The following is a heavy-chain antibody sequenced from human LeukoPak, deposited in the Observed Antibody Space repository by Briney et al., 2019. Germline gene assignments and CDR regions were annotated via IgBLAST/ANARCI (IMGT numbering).Heavy chain of an antibody. Sequence: GASVKVSCKPSGYTFTSYGINWVRQAPGQGLEWMGWINGYNCNTNHAQKLQGRVPMTTDTSTSTAYMELRSLRPDDTAVYYCAGTPGGTTEPTYYGMDVWGQGTTVTVSS. CDR3: AGTPGGTTEPTYYGMDV. CDR2: INGYNCNT. D-gene: IGHD4-11*01. CDR1: GYTFTSYG. V-gene: IGHV1-18*01. J-gene: IGHJ6*02.